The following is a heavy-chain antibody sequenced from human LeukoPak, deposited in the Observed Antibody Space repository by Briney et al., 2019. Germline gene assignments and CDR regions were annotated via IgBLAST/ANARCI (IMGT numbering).Heavy chain of an antibody. D-gene: IGHD1-14*01. V-gene: IGHV1-2*02. J-gene: IGHJ4*02. CDR3: ARDLGGGTWASGY. CDR2: INPNNGGT. Sequence: ASVKVSCKASGFTFTGYYIHWVRQAPGQGLEWMGWINPNNGGTNYAQTFQDRVTMTRDTSISTAYMELSRLRSDDTAVYYCARDLGGGTWASGYWGQGTLVTVSS. CDR1: GFTFTGYY.